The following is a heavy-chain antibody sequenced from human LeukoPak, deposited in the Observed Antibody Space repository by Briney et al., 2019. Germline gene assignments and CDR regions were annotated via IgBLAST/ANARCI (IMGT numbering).Heavy chain of an antibody. CDR1: GGTFSSYA. Sequence: SVKVSCKASGGTFSSYAISWVRQAPGQGLEWMGRIIPILGIANYAQKFQGRVTITADKSTSTAYMELSSLRSEDTAVYYCARGRVGATSAFDIWGQGTVVTVSS. CDR3: ARGRVGATSAFDI. D-gene: IGHD1-26*01. V-gene: IGHV1-69*04. J-gene: IGHJ3*02. CDR2: IIPILGIA.